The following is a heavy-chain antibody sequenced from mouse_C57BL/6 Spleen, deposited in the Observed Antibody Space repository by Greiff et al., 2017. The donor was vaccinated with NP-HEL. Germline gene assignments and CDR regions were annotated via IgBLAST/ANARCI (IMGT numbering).Heavy chain of an antibody. CDR1: GYTFTDYN. D-gene: IGHD1-1*01. V-gene: IGHV1-18*01. J-gene: IGHJ1*03. Sequence: EVKLQESGPELVKPGASVKIPCKASGYTFTDYNMDWVKQSHGKSLEWIGDINPNNGGTIYNQKFKGKATLTVDKSSSTAYMELRSLTSEDTAVYYCARDFITTVVANWYFDVWGTGTTVTVSS. CDR2: INPNNGGT. CDR3: ARDFITTVVANWYFDV.